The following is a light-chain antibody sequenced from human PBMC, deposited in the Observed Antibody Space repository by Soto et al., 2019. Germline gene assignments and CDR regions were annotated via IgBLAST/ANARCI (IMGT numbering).Light chain of an antibody. CDR3: QSYDSSLSGYA. V-gene: IGLV1-40*01. J-gene: IGLJ1*01. CDR1: RSNNGAGYD. CDR2: DNV. Sequence: QSVLTQPPSVSGAPGQRVTISCTGSRSNNGAGYDINWYQQLPGMAPKLLIFDNVNRPSGVPDRVSGSKSGTSASLVITGLQAEDEADYYCQSYDSSLSGYAFGTGTKVTVL.